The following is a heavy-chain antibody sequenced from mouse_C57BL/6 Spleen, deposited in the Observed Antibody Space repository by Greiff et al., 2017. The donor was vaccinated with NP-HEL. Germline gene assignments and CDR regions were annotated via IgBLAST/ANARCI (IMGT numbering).Heavy chain of an antibody. Sequence: VQLQQPGAELVKPGASVKLSCKASGYTFTSYWMHWVKQRPGPGLEWIGMIHPNSGSTNYNEKFKSKATLTVDKSSSTAYMQLSSLTSEDSAVYYCARWSTTVVAHWYFDVWGTGTTVTVSS. J-gene: IGHJ1*03. V-gene: IGHV1-64*01. CDR2: IHPNSGST. D-gene: IGHD1-1*01. CDR1: GYTFTSYW. CDR3: ARWSTTVVAHWYFDV.